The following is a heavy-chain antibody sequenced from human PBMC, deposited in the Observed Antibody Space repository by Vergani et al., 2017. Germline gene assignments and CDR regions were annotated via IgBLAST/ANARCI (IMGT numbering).Heavy chain of an antibody. V-gene: IGHV3-23*01. D-gene: IGHD3-22*01. J-gene: IGHJ5*02. CDR3: AKDGWLLGGVDP. CDR2: ISGSGGST. CDR1: GFTFSSYA. Sequence: EVQLLESGGGLVQPGGSQRLSCAASGFTFSSYAMSWVRQAPGKGLEWVSAISGSGGSTYYADSVKGRFTISRDNSKNTLYLQMNSLRAEDTAVYYCAKDGWLLGGVDPWGQGTLVTVSS.